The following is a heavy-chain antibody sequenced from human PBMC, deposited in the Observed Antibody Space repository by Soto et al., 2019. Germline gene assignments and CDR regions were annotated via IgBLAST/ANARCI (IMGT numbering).Heavy chain of an antibody. D-gene: IGHD6-13*01. CDR3: ARRSSSWYFDY. V-gene: IGHV3-23*01. J-gene: IGHJ4*02. Sequence: EVQLLESGGGLVQPGGSLRLSCAASGFTFSSYAMNWVRQAPGKGLEWVSVISGSDGSTYYADSVKGRFTISRDNSKNTLNLQMNSLRAEATAVYYCARRSSSWYFDYWGQGTLVTVSS. CDR1: GFTFSSYA. CDR2: ISGSDGST.